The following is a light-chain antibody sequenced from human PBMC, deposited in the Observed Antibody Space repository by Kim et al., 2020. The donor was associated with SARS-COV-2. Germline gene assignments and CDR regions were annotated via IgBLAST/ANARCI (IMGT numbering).Light chain of an antibody. CDR1: SLRTYF. Sequence: ALGQTVRITCQGDSLRTYFASCYQQKPGQAPILVIYGKNNRPSGIPDRFSGSSSGNTASLTVTGAQAVDEADYYCNSRDNSGDHVVFGGGTQLTVL. CDR3: NSRDNSGDHVV. J-gene: IGLJ3*02. CDR2: GKN. V-gene: IGLV3-19*01.